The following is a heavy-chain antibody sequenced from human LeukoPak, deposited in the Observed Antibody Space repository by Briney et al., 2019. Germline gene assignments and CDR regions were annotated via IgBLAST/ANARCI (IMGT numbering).Heavy chain of an antibody. CDR2: ISGSGGST. CDR3: AKVGYCSGGSCYYPPSDFDY. V-gene: IGHV3-23*01. D-gene: IGHD2-15*01. J-gene: IGHJ4*02. CDR1: GFTFSSYA. Sequence: GGSLRLSCAASGFTFSSYAMNWVRQAPGKGLGWVSAISGSGGSTYYADSVKGRFTISRDNSKNTLYLQMNSLRAEDTAVYYCAKVGYCSGGSCYYPPSDFDYWGQGTLVTVSS.